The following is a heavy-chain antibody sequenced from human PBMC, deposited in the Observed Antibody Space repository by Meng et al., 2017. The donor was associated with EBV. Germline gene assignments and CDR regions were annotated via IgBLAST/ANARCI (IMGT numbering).Heavy chain of an antibody. D-gene: IGHD5/OR15-5a*01. CDR3: ARDVSDQDVYYFDY. V-gene: IGHV1-46*02. CDR2: IHPGGGST. Sequence: VQLVQSGAEVKKPGASVKISGKASRYTFNSNYIHWVRQAPGQGLEWMGVIHPGGGSTRNTQNYQGRVTMTRDTSTSTVYMELSSLRSEDTAIYYCARDVSDQDVYYFDYWGQGTLVTVSS. CDR1: RYTFNSNY. J-gene: IGHJ4*02.